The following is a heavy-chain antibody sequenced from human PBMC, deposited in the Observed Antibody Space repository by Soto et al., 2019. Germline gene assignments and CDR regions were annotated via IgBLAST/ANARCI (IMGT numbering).Heavy chain of an antibody. Sequence: PGGSLRLSCAASGFTFSSYWMSWVRQAPGMGLEWVANIKQDGSEKYYVDSVKGRFTISRDNAKNSLYLQMNSLRAEDTAVYYCARDIYSGYDFFDYWGQGTLVTVSS. V-gene: IGHV3-7*01. J-gene: IGHJ4*02. CDR1: GFTFSSYW. CDR3: ARDIYSGYDFFDY. CDR2: IKQDGSEK. D-gene: IGHD5-12*01.